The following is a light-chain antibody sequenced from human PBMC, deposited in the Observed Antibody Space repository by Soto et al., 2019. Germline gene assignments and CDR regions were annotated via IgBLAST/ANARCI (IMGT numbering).Light chain of an antibody. J-gene: IGKJ1*01. Sequence: ETVLTRAPGTLCLSPGERATLSCRASQNIRSNFLAWYRQKPGQAPWLLIYGASNRAGGIPDRFSGSGSGTDFTLTISDVQPEDFALYYCHQRQSWPPTFGQGTKVDIK. CDR3: HQRQSWPPT. CDR2: GAS. V-gene: IGKV3-20*01. CDR1: QNIRSNF.